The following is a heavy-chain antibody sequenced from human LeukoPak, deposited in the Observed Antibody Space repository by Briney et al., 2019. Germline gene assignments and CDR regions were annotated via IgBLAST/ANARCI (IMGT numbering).Heavy chain of an antibody. J-gene: IGHJ6*03. CDR1: GGAISSSHYY. D-gene: IGHD3-10*01. Sequence: PSETLSLTCTVSGGAISSSHYYWGWIRQPPGKGLEWIGTIYYSGTTYYNPSLESRVTISEDTSKNQFSLTLKSVTAADTSVYYCARQISDYYYYYIDVWGKGTTVTVSS. CDR3: ARQISDYYYYYIDV. CDR2: IYYSGTT. V-gene: IGHV4-39*01.